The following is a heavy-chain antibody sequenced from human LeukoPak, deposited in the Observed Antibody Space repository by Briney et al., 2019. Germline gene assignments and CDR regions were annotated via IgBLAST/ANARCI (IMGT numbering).Heavy chain of an antibody. CDR1: EFTFSTYW. J-gene: IGHJ4*02. D-gene: IGHD2-15*01. V-gene: IGHV3-7*03. Sequence: PGGSLRLSCAASEFTFSTYWMSWVRQAPGKGLEWVADIKQDGSEKYYVDSVKGRFTISRQNAKNSLFLQMNSLRAEDTAVYYCAKDRLPHCSGGSCYPYFDYWGQGTLVTVSS. CDR3: AKDRLPHCSGGSCYPYFDY. CDR2: IKQDGSEK.